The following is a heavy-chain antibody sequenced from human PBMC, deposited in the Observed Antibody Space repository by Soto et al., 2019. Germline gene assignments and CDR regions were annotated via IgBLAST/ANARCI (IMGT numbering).Heavy chain of an antibody. CDR2: ISATGGST. V-gene: IGHV3-23*01. D-gene: IGHD3-16*01. CDR1: GFTFSSYA. Sequence: EVQLLESGGGLVQPGGSLRLSCAASGFTFSSYAMSWVRQAPGRGLVWVSSISATGGSTYYADSVKARFTISRDYSKKKLYLQMNSLRAEDTAIYYCAKDLYDSYGMDVWGQGTTVTVSS. CDR3: AKDLYDSYGMDV. J-gene: IGHJ6*02.